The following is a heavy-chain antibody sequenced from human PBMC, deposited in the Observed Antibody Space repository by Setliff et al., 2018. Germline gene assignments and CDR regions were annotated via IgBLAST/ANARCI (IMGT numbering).Heavy chain of an antibody. Sequence: SETLSLTCSVSGASISSGAYYWTWIRQPAGKGLEWMGRIHTSGSTNYNPSLKSRVTMSVDTSKNQFSLKLSSVTAADTAVYYCASYGSWYERAYYYGMDVWGQGTTVTVSS. J-gene: IGHJ6*02. CDR2: IHTSGST. V-gene: IGHV4-61*02. CDR3: ASYGSWYERAYYYGMDV. CDR1: GASISSGAYY. D-gene: IGHD6-13*01.